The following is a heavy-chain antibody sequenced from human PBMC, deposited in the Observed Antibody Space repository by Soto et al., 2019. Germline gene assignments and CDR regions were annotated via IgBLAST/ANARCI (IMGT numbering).Heavy chain of an antibody. CDR2: INHSGST. CDR3: ARDKITGLFDY. Sequence: QVQLQPWGAGLLKPSETLSLTCAVYGGSFSGYYWTWIRQPPGTGLEWIGEINHSGSTNYNPSLKSRFTISVDTSKNQFSLKLTSVTAADTAVYYCARDKITGLFDYWGQGTLVTVSS. CDR1: GGSFSGYY. J-gene: IGHJ4*02. V-gene: IGHV4-34*01. D-gene: IGHD2-8*02.